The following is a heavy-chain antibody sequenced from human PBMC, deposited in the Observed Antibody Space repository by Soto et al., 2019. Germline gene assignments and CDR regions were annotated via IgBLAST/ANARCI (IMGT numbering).Heavy chain of an antibody. D-gene: IGHD3-16*02. CDR3: ARGRFEDDYVWGSYRPTDAFDI. V-gene: IGHV1-69*01. Sequence: QVQLVQSGAEVKKPGSSVKVSCKASGGTFSSYAISWVRQAPGQGLEWMGGIIPIFGTANYAQKFQGRVTNTADESTSTAYMELSSLRSEDTAVYYCARGRFEDDYVWGSYRPTDAFDIWGQGTMVTVSS. CDR1: GGTFSSYA. CDR2: IIPIFGTA. J-gene: IGHJ3*02.